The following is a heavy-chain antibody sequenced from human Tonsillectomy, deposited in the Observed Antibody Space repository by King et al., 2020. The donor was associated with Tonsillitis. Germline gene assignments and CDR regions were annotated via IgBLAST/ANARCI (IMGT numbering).Heavy chain of an antibody. CDR1: GGSISSYY. V-gene: IGHV4-59*01. CDR2: IYYSGST. CDR3: ARVARYFADY. J-gene: IGHJ4*02. D-gene: IGHD3-9*01. Sequence: QLQESGPGLVKPSETLSLTCTVSGGSISSYYWSWIRQPPGKGLEWIEYIYYSGSTNNNPSLKSRVTISVDTSKNQFSLKLSSVTAADTAVYYCARVARYFADYWGQGTLVTVSS.